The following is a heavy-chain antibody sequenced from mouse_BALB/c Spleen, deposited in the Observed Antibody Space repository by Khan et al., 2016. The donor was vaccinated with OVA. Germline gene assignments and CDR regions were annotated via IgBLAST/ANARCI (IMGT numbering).Heavy chain of an antibody. CDR2: ISYSGNT. V-gene: IGHV3-2*02. CDR3: ARICGGDFDY. J-gene: IGHJ2*01. CDR1: GYSITSDYA. Sequence: VQLKESGPGLVKPSQSLSLTCTVTGYSITSDYAWNWIRQFPGNKLEWMGYISYSGNTKYNPSLKSRISITRDTSKNPFFLQLNSVTTEDTATYYCARICGGDFDYWGQGTMLTVSS.